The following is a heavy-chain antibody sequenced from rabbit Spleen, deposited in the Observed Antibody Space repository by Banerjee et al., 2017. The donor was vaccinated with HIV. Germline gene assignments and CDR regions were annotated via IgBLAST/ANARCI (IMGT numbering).Heavy chain of an antibody. Sequence: QSLEESGGGLVKPGASLTLTCTASGFSFTYIDYLCWVRQPPGKGPEWIACINIFTGKSVYASWAKGRFSMSRTSSTTVTLQMTSLTAADTATYLCARDLVAVIGWNFSLWGPGTLVTVS. CDR1: GFSFTYIDY. CDR2: INIFTGKS. D-gene: IGHD1-1*01. J-gene: IGHJ4*01. V-gene: IGHV1S40*01. CDR3: ARDLVAVIGWNFSL.